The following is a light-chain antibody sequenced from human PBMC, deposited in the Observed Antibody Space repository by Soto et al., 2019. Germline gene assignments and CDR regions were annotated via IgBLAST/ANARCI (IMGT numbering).Light chain of an antibody. J-gene: IGKJ4*01. Sequence: DIQMTQSPASLSVSVGDRVTITCRASQSINNYLNWYQQKPGKAPKLLIYAASSLQTGVSSRFSGSGSGTDFTLTISHLQPEDFATYYCQQTSSTPTFGGGTKVDIK. CDR2: AAS. CDR3: QQTSSTPT. V-gene: IGKV1-39*01. CDR1: QSINNY.